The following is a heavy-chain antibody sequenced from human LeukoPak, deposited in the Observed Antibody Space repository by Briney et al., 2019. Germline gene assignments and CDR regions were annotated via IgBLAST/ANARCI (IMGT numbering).Heavy chain of an antibody. CDR2: ISYDGSDK. Sequence: GGSLRLSCAASGFTFSSSAMHWVRQAPGKGLEWVAVISYDGSDKYHADSVKGRFTISRDNSKNTLYLQMNSLRAEDTAVYYCAKDTERYSSGWYDYWGQGTLVTVSS. CDR3: AKDTERYSSGWYDY. V-gene: IGHV3-30*07. D-gene: IGHD6-19*01. J-gene: IGHJ4*02. CDR1: GFTFSSSA.